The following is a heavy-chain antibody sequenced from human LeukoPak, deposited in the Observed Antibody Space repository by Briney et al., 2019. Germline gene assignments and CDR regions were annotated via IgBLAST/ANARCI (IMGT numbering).Heavy chain of an antibody. CDR2: IRFDGGDT. Sequence: PVGIPILSCSKSVVTLNNVGLHGGRKAPRKGLVWVSSIRFDGGDTAYADSAKGRFTISRDNAKNTMFLQMNNLTAEDTAVYSCAKEIDGFDVWGQGTLVTVSS. J-gene: IGHJ3*01. V-gene: IGHV3-74*01. CDR3: AKEIDGFDV. CDR1: VVTLNNVG.